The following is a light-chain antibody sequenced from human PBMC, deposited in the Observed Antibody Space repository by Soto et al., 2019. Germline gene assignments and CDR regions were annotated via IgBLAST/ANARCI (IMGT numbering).Light chain of an antibody. V-gene: IGLV1-47*01. Sequence: QSVLTQPPSASGTPGQRVTISCSGSSSNIGSNYVYWYQQLPGTAPKLLIYRNNQRPSGVPDRFSGSKSGTSASLGISGLRYEDEADYYCAAWDDSLRGYVFGTGTKLTVL. CDR2: RNN. J-gene: IGLJ1*01. CDR1: SSNIGSNY. CDR3: AAWDDSLRGYV.